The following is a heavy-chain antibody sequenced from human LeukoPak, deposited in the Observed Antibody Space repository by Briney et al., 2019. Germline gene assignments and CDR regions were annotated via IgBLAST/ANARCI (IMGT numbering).Heavy chain of an antibody. V-gene: IGHV1-18*01. D-gene: IGHD6-19*01. J-gene: IGHJ4*02. CDR3: ARALGSGWYFDF. Sequence: RASVKVSCKASGYTFTTYGITWVRQAPGQGPEWMGWISAYNGDTNYAQKLQGRVTMTTDTSTSTAYMELRSLGSDDTAVYYCARALGSGWYFDFWGQGTLVTVSS. CDR2: ISAYNGDT. CDR1: GYTFTTYG.